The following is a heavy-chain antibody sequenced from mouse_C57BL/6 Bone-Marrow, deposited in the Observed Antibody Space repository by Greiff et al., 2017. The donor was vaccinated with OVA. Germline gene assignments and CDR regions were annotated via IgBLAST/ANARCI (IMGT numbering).Heavy chain of an antibody. CDR1: GYTFTSYN. V-gene: IGHV1-12*01. Sequence: QVQLKESGAELVRPGASVKMSCKASGYTFTSYNMHWVKQTPRQGLEWIGAIYPGNGDTSYNQKFKGKATLTVDKSSSTAYMQLSSMTSEDSAVYCCARGYYNGSRFDYWGQGTTLTVSS. D-gene: IGHD1-1*01. CDR2: IYPGNGDT. J-gene: IGHJ2*01. CDR3: ARGYYNGSRFDY.